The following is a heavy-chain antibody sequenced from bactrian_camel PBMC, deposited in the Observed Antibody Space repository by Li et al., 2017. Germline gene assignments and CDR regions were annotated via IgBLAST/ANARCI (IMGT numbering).Heavy chain of an antibody. Sequence: VQLVESGGGSVQAGGSRRLSCAASGYTYITYCMGWFRQAPGKEREGVAFVDNDGSTSYADSVKGRFTISQDSARNTVYLQMNNLQPEDTATYYCAEGRGSRGEHCYSLNYWGQGTQVTVS. CDR2: VDNDGST. J-gene: IGHJ4*01. D-gene: IGHD6*01. CDR1: GYTYITYC. V-gene: IGHV3S67*01. CDR3: AEGRGSRGEHCYSLNY.